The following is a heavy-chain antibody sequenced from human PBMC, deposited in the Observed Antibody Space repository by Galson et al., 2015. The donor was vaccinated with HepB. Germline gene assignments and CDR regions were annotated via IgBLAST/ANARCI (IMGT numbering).Heavy chain of an antibody. CDR1: GYTFTSYY. Sequence: SVKVSCKASGYTFTSYYMHWVRQAPGQGLEWMGIINPSGGSTSYAQKFQGRVTMTRDTSTSTVYMELSSLRSEDTAVYYCARDYEQQFPGDYFDYWGQGTLVTVSS. V-gene: IGHV1-46*01. J-gene: IGHJ4*02. CDR3: ARDYEQQFPGDYFDY. CDR2: INPSGGST. D-gene: IGHD6-13*01.